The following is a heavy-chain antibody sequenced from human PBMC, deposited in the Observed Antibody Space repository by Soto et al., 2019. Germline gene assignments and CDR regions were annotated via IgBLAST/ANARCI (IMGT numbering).Heavy chain of an antibody. Sequence: QVQLVQPGAEVKKPGASVKVSCKASGYTFTSYGISWVRQAPGQGLEWMGWISAYNGNTNYAQKLQGRGTMTTDTSTSTAYMELRSLRSDDTAVYYCVVNLWGQTRSYYNEEHFDYCGQGTLVTVSS. D-gene: IGHD3-10*01. CDR3: VVNLWGQTRSYYNEEHFDY. V-gene: IGHV1-18*01. CDR2: ISAYNGNT. CDR1: GYTFTSYG. J-gene: IGHJ4*02.